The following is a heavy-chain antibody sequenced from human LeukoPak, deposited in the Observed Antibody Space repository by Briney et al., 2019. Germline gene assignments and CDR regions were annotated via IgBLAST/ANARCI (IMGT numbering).Heavy chain of an antibody. J-gene: IGHJ4*02. Sequence: PSQTLSLTCTVSGGSLSSGGYYWGWVRQHPGRGLEWIGYIYYSGSTYDNPSLKSRVTISVDTSKNQFSLKLSSVTAADTAVYYCARRYSSSASFDYWGQGTLVTVSS. V-gene: IGHV4-31*03. D-gene: IGHD6-6*01. CDR2: IYYSGST. CDR1: GGSLSSGGYY. CDR3: ARRYSSSASFDY.